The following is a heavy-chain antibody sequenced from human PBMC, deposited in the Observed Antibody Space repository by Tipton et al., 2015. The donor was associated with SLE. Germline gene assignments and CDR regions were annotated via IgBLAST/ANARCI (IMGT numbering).Heavy chain of an antibody. V-gene: IGHV3-7*01. CDR3: ARDRRADV. CDR2: IKQEGSEK. J-gene: IGHJ6*02. Sequence: GSLRLSCAASGFHFSSYWMSWVRQAPGKGLEWVANIKQEGSEKYYVDSEKGRFTISRDNSKNTLYLQMNSLRAEDTAVYYCARDRRADVWGQGTTVTVSS. CDR1: GFHFSSYW.